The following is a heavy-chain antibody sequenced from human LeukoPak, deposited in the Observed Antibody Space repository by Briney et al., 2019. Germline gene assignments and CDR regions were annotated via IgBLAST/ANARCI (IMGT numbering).Heavy chain of an antibody. D-gene: IGHD6-19*01. V-gene: IGHV3-9*01. J-gene: IGHJ4*02. Sequence: GGSLRLSCAASGFTFDDYAMHWVRHAPGKGLEWVSGISWNSGSIGYADSVKGRFTISRDNAKNSLYLQMNSLRAEDTAVYYCARGWGSGWLQHPYYFDYWGQGTLVTVSS. CDR2: ISWNSGSI. CDR3: ARGWGSGWLQHPYYFDY. CDR1: GFTFDDYA.